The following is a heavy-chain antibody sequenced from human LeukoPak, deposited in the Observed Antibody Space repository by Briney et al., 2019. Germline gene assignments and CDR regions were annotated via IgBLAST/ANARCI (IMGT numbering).Heavy chain of an antibody. D-gene: IGHD1-1*01. CDR3: TTGTTGYYFYY. CDR2: IIPIFGTA. J-gene: IGHJ4*02. V-gene: IGHV1-69*01. CDR1: GGTFSSHA. Sequence: SVKLSCKASGGTFSSHAISCVRQAPGQGLEWMGGIIPIFGTANYAQKFQGRVTITADESTSTAYMELSSLRSEDTAVYYCTTGTTGYYFYYWGQGTLVTVSS.